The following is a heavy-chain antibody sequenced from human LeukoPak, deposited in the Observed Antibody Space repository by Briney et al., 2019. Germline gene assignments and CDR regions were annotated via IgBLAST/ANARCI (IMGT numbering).Heavy chain of an antibody. CDR3: ARAYYYDSSGLRY. CDR2: IKQDGSEK. V-gene: IGHV3-7*03. Sequence: PGRSLRLSCAASGFTFSSYWMSWVRQAPEKGLEWVANIKQDGSEKYYVDSVKGRFTISRDNAKNSLYLQMNSLRAEDTAVYYCARAYYYDSSGLRYWGQGTLVTVSS. J-gene: IGHJ4*02. CDR1: GFTFSSYW. D-gene: IGHD3-22*01.